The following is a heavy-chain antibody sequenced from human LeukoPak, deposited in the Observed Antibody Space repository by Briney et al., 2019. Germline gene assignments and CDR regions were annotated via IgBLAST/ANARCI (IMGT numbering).Heavy chain of an antibody. CDR1: GYTFTGYY. Sequence: GASVKVSCKASGYTFTGYYMHWVRQAPGQGLEWMGWINPNSGGTNYAQKFQGRVTMTRDTSISTAYMELSRLRSDDTAVYYCARVGYYYDSSGYYWRYWGQGTLVTVSS. D-gene: IGHD3-22*01. J-gene: IGHJ4*02. CDR2: INPNSGGT. CDR3: ARVGYYYDSSGYYWRY. V-gene: IGHV1-2*02.